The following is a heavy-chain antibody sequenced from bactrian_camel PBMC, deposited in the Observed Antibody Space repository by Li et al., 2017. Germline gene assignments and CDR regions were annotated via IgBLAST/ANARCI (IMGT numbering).Heavy chain of an antibody. J-gene: IGHJ4*01. CDR3: DADVVLDNSYRLRCG. D-gene: IGHD1*01. Sequence: HVQLVESGGGSVQAGETLRLSCTASGFIFDDPGVGWYRQAPGNECKLVSSIRRDGSTYYADSVKGRFTISQDDAKNTVYLQMNSLKPEDTAVYYCDADVVLDNSYRLRCGRGQGTQVTVS. V-gene: IGHV3S63*01. CDR2: IRRDGST. CDR1: GFIFDDPG.